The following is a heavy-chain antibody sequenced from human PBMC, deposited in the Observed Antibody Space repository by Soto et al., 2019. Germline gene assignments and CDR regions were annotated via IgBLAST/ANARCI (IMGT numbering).Heavy chain of an antibody. V-gene: IGHV3-30*18. CDR2: ISNDGTNT. D-gene: IGHD6-19*01. J-gene: IGHJ4*02. CDR1: VVTFSVYC. CDR3: EKDRVSEHTSGWQKGK. Sequence: WGSXRLSGSASVVTFSVYCMHWFRQAPGKGLEWVAVISNDGTNTYYVDSVKGRFTISRYNSKNTLDLQMNSLRAEDAAVYYCEKDRVSEHTSGWQKGKWGQGTLVNV.